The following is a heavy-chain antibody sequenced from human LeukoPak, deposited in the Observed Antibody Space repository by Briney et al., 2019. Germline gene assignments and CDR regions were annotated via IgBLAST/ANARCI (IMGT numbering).Heavy chain of an antibody. CDR1: GYTLTGQD. J-gene: IGHJ4*02. V-gene: IGHV1-2*02. D-gene: IGHD6-19*01. CDR3: ASYPRYSSSPPFDY. CDR2: INPNTGDT. Sequence: ASVKVSCKASGYTLTGQDMHWVRQAPGQGLEWMGWINPNTGDTNYAQKFQGRVTMTRDTTISTAYMELSRLTSDDAAVYYCASYPRYSSSPPFDYWGQGTLVTVSS.